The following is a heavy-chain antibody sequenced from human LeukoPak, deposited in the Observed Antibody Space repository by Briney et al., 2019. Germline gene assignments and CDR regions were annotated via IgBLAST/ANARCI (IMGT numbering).Heavy chain of an antibody. V-gene: IGHV3-23*01. D-gene: IGHD1-20*01. CDR1: GFTFSSYA. Sequence: PGGSLRLSCAASGFTFSSYAMSWVRQAPGKGLEWVSAISGSGGSTYYADSVKGRFTISRDNAKNSLYLQMNSLRAEDTAVYYCARVQKMRITGKFDYWGQGTLVTVSS. CDR3: ARVQKMRITGKFDY. J-gene: IGHJ4*02. CDR2: ISGSGGST.